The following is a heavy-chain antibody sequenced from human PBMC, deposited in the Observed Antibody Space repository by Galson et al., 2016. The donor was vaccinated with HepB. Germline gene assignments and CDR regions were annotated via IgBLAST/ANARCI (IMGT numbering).Heavy chain of an antibody. CDR3: ARDPDKWNFRTSDH. Sequence: SLRLSCAASGFTFSTHAMHWVRPAPGKGLEWVAAIIIDGSSKYYADSVMGRFTISRDNSKNTLYLQMNSLRTEDTAVYHCARDPDKWNFRTSDHWGQGTLVTVSS. CDR2: IIIDGSSK. J-gene: IGHJ4*02. CDR1: GFTFSTHA. V-gene: IGHV3-30-3*01. D-gene: IGHD1-7*01.